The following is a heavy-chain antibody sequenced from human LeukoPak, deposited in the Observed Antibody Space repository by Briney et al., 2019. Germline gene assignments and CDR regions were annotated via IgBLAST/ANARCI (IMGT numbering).Heavy chain of an antibody. CDR1: GFTVSSNY. J-gene: IGHJ5*02. CDR2: ISGGSSDT. D-gene: IGHD2-2*01. V-gene: IGHV3-11*03. CDR3: ARQCSIVKCS. Sequence: PGGSLRLSCAASGFTVSSNYMSWVRQAPGKGLEWVSYISGGSSDTNYADSVKGRFTISRDNAKNSLYLQMNNLRAEDTAVYYCARQCSIVKCSWGQGTLVTVSS.